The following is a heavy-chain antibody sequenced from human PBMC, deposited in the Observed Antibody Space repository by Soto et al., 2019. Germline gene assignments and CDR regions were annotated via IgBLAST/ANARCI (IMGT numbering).Heavy chain of an antibody. D-gene: IGHD3-3*01. Sequence: EVQLVESGGGLVQPGGSLRLSCAASGFTFSSYERNWVRQAPGKGLEWVSYISSSDSAIYYADSVKGRFTISRDNAKNSLYLQMNSLRAEDTAVYYCASLEMATMQGWGQGTLVTVSS. J-gene: IGHJ4*02. CDR1: GFTFSSYE. CDR2: ISSSDSAI. CDR3: ASLEMATMQG. V-gene: IGHV3-48*03.